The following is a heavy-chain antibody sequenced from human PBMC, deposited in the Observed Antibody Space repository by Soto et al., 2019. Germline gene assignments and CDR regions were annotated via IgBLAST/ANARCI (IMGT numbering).Heavy chain of an antibody. D-gene: IGHD4-4*01. CDR1: GYTFTGYY. CDR2: INPNSGGT. CDR3: ARDLVTSAYYYYYGMDV. Sequence: ASVKVSCKASGYTFTGYYMHCVRQAPGQGLEWMGWINPNSGGTNYAQKFQGRVTMTRDTSISTAYMELSRLRSDDTAVYYCARDLVTSAYYYYYGMDVWGQGTTVTVSS. J-gene: IGHJ6*02. V-gene: IGHV1-2*02.